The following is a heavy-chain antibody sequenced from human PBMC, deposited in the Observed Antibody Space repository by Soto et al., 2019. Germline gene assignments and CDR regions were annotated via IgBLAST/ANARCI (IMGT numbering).Heavy chain of an antibody. J-gene: IGHJ4*02. V-gene: IGHV3-30*03. Sequence: QVQLVESGGGVVQPGRSLRLSCATSGFTFSTYGMHWVRQAPGKGLAWVALLSYDGSSEYYADSVKGRFTISRDNSKNTLYLQMNSLRAEDTAVYFCARDRLLDTTARKLEYWGQGTLVTVS. D-gene: IGHD1-1*01. CDR2: LSYDGSSE. CDR3: ARDRLLDTTARKLEY. CDR1: GFTFSTYG.